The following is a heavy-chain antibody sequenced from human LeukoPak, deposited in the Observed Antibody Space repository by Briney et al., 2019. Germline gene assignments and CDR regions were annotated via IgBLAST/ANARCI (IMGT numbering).Heavy chain of an antibody. J-gene: IGHJ5*02. Sequence: SETLSLTCAVYGGSFSGYYWSWIRQPPGKGLEWIGEINHSGSTNYNPSLKSRVTISVDTSKNQFSLKLSSVTAADTAVYYCARDVVASVLMARTGDRGWFDPWGQGTLVTVSS. CDR2: INHSGST. CDR3: ARDVVASVLMARTGDRGWFDP. V-gene: IGHV4-34*01. D-gene: IGHD2-8*01. CDR1: GGSFSGYY.